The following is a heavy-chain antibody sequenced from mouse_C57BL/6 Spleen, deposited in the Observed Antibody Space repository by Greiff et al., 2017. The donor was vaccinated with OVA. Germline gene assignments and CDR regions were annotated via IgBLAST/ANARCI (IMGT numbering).Heavy chain of an antibody. CDR3: ARSIYDYDGFAY. Sequence: VQLVESGAELVRPGTSVKVSCKASGYAFTNYLIEWVKQRPGQGLEWIGVINPGSGGTNYNEKFKGKATLTADKSSSTAYMQLSSLTSEDSAVYFCARSIYDYDGFAYWGQGTLVTVSA. D-gene: IGHD2-4*01. V-gene: IGHV1-54*01. CDR1: GYAFTNYL. CDR2: INPGSGGT. J-gene: IGHJ3*01.